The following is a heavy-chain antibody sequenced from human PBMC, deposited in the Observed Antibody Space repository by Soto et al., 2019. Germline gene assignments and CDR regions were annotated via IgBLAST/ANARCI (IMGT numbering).Heavy chain of an antibody. CDR3: ARDPPYSGYDLNY. Sequence: GGSLRLSCAASGFTFSSYAMHWVRQAPGKGLEWVAVISYDGSNKYYADSVKGRFTISRDNSKNTLYLQMNSLRAEDTAVYYCARDPPYSGYDLNYWGQGTLVTVSS. CDR1: GFTFSSYA. V-gene: IGHV3-30-3*01. D-gene: IGHD5-12*01. CDR2: ISYDGSNK. J-gene: IGHJ4*02.